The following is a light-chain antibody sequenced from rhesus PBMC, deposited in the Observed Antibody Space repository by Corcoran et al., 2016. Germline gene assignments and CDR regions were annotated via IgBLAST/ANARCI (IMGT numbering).Light chain of an antibody. J-gene: IGKJ1*01. Sequence: DIQMTQSPSSLSASVGDRVTITCRASQGVINLLAWYQQQPGKAPNLLIYRASNLETGVPSRFIGSGFGTDFTITISILQPEDFATYYCQQHDKSPPTFGQWTKVEIK. CDR3: QQHDKSPPT. CDR2: RAS. V-gene: IGKV1-69*01. CDR1: QGVINL.